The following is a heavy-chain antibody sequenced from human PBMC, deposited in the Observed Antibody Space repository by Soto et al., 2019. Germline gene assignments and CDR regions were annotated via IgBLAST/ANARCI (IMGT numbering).Heavy chain of an antibody. CDR3: ARGHSTDCSNGVCSFFYNHEMDV. Sequence: ASVKVSCKASGYSFTNYHIHWVRQAPGQGLEWLGRINPKSGGTSTAQKFQGWVTMTRDRSISTVYMELTRLRSDDTAVYFCARGHSTDCSNGVCSFFYNHEMDVWGQGTTVTVSS. J-gene: IGHJ6*02. D-gene: IGHD2-8*01. V-gene: IGHV1-2*04. CDR2: INPKSGGT. CDR1: GYSFTNYH.